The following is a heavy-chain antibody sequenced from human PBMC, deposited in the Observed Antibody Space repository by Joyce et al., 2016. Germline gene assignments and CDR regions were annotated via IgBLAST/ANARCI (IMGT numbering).Heavy chain of an antibody. D-gene: IGHD2-8*01. CDR1: GFMFSSYR. Sequence: EVQLVESGGGLVKPGGSLRISCAASGFMFSSYRMSWVGQAPGKGRAWFSSLSSSSSYIKYTDSVKGRFTISRDNAKNSLYLQMNSLRVEDTAVYYCARSSYTNGIFDYWGQGTLVTVSS. CDR3: ARSSYTNGIFDY. V-gene: IGHV3-21*01. CDR2: LSSSSSYI. J-gene: IGHJ4*02.